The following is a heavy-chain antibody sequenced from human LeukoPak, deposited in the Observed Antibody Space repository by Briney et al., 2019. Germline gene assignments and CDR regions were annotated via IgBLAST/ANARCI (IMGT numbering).Heavy chain of an antibody. CDR1: GFTFSSYW. Sequence: GRSLRLSCAASGFTFSSYWMHWVRQAPGKGLVWVSRINSDGSSTSYADSVKGRFTISRDNAKNTLYLQMNSLRAEDTAVYYCARVEMARGSRGAVDIWGQGTMVTVSS. D-gene: IGHD5-24*01. V-gene: IGHV3-74*01. J-gene: IGHJ3*02. CDR2: INSDGSST. CDR3: ARVEMARGSRGAVDI.